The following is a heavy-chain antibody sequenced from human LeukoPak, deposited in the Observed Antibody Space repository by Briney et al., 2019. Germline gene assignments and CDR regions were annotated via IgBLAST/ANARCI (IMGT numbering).Heavy chain of an antibody. CDR3: AIDPNWGTHS. J-gene: IGHJ4*02. V-gene: IGHV3-23*01. Sequence: GGSLRLSCAASGFTFSTYTMNWVRHPPGKRLEWVSIIGNNGGGIHYADSVKGRFTISRDNFKNALYLQMNSLRVEDTAVYYCAIDPNWGTHSWGQGVLVTVSS. CDR2: IGNNGGGI. CDR1: GFTFSTYT. D-gene: IGHD7-27*01.